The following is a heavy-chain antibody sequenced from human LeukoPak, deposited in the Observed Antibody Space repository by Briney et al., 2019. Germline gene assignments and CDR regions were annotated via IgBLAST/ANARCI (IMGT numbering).Heavy chain of an antibody. CDR3: ARDRSYFGEFKYYFDY. V-gene: IGHV3-48*03. CDR2: ISTRGSTI. D-gene: IGHD3-10*01. Sequence: PGGSLRLSCAASGFTFSSYEMNWVRQAPGKGLEWLSYISTRGSTIYYADSVKGRFTISRDNSKNTLYLQMNSLRAEDTAVSYCARDRSYFGEFKYYFDYWGQGTLVTVSS. J-gene: IGHJ4*02. CDR1: GFTFSSYE.